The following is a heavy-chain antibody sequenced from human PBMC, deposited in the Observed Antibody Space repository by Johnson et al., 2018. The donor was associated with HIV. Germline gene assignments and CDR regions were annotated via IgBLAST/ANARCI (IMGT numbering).Heavy chain of an antibody. V-gene: IGHV3-30*04. CDR2: ISYDGSNK. CDR3: AKDRRKYSSSADACDI. J-gene: IGHJ3*02. CDR1: GFTFSSYA. Sequence: QVQLVESGGGLVQPGGSLRLSCAASGFTFSSYAMTWVRQAPGKGLEWVAVISYDGSNKYYADSVKGRFTISRDNSKNTLYLQMNSLRAEDTAVYYCAKDRRKYSSSADACDIWGQGTMVTVSS. D-gene: IGHD6-6*01.